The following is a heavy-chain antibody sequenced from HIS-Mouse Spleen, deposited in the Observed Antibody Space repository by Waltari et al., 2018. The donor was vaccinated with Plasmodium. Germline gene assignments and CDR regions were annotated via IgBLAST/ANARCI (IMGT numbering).Heavy chain of an antibody. CDR3: AKDRQLAYCGGDCYPDAFDI. Sequence: EWVAVISYDGSNKYYADSVKGRFTISRDNSKNTLYLQMNSLRAEDTAVYYCAKDRQLAYCGGDCYPDAFDIWGQGTMVTVSS. V-gene: IGHV3-30*18. CDR2: ISYDGSNK. D-gene: IGHD2-21*02. J-gene: IGHJ3*02.